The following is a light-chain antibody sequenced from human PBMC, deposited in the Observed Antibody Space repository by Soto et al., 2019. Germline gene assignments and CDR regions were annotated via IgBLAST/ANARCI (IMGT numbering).Light chain of an antibody. V-gene: IGKV3-20*01. Sequence: EIVLTHSPGTLSLSPGERATLSCRASQSVSSSYLAWYQQKPGQAPRLLIYGASSRATGIPDTFSGSGSGTDFTPNNSRLEPEDFAVDYCQQYGSSLWTFGQGNKVEIK. CDR2: GAS. CDR3: QQYGSSLWT. CDR1: QSVSSSY. J-gene: IGKJ1*01.